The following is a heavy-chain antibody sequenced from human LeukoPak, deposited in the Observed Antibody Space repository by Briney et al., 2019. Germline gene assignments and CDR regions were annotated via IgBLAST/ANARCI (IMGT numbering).Heavy chain of an antibody. CDR1: GFTVSSNY. J-gene: IGHJ4*02. D-gene: IGHD3-22*01. CDR3: ARGLYDSSGYYSDG. Sequence: GGSLRLSCAASGFTVSSNYMSWVRQAPGKGLEWVSVIYSGGSTYYADSVKGRFTISRDNSKNTLYLQMNSLRAEDTAVYYCARGLYDSSGYYSDGWGQGTLVTVSS. V-gene: IGHV3-66*01. CDR2: IYSGGST.